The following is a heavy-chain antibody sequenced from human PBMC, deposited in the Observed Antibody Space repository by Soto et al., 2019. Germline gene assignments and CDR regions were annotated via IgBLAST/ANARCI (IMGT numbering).Heavy chain of an antibody. J-gene: IGHJ1*01. CDR1: GFTFSNFD. CDR3: ATGTAAPAH. Sequence: GSLRLSCAASGFTFSNFDMSGVRQAPGKGLEWVSGISTSGGTTYYADSVKGRFTSSRDNSKNTLYLQMTSLRAEDTAVYYCATGTAAPAHWGQGTLVTVSS. V-gene: IGHV3-23*01. D-gene: IGHD6-13*01. CDR2: ISTSGGTT.